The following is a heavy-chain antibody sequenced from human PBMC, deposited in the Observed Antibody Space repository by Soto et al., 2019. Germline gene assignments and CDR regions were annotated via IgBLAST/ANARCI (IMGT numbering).Heavy chain of an antibody. CDR2: ITPTLNIA. Sequence: QLQLVQSGAEVREPGSSVKVSCKASGGTFSSYTVIWVRQAPGQGLEWMGGITPTLNIARYADKFQGRVTITADESTSTVYMHLSSLRSEDTAVYFCARGYYSGSNPSSFDYWGQVTLVAVSS. CDR1: GGTFSSYT. J-gene: IGHJ4*02. V-gene: IGHV1-69*01. D-gene: IGHD1-26*01. CDR3: ARGYYSGSNPSSFDY.